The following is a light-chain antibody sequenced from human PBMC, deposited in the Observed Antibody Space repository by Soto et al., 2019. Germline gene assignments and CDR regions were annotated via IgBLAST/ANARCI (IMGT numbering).Light chain of an antibody. CDR2: TAS. CDR3: QQYHRYPWT. Sequence: DIKMTQSPSTLSASVGDRVTITCRASQSISDLLAWYQQKPGKAPKLLIYTASNLKNGVPFRFSGSGSGTEFALTISSLQPDDFAPYYCQQYHRYPWTFGQGTKVEIK. CDR1: QSISDL. V-gene: IGKV1-5*03. J-gene: IGKJ1*01.